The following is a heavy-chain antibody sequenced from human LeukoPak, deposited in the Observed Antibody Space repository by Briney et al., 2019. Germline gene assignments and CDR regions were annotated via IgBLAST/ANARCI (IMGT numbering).Heavy chain of an antibody. CDR2: IYSGGST. J-gene: IGHJ4*02. Sequence: GGSLRLSCAASGFTVSSNYMSWVRQAPGKGLEWVSVIYSGGSTYYADSVKGRFTISRDNSKNTLYLQMNSLRAEDTAVYYCARGPSITMIVDWGQGTLVTVSS. CDR3: ARGPSITMIVD. V-gene: IGHV3-53*01. CDR1: GFTVSSNY. D-gene: IGHD3-22*01.